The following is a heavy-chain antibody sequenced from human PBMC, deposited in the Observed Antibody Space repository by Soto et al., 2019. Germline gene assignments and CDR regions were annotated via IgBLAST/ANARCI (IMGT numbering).Heavy chain of an antibody. CDR3: ARKGGAAPGARREWYLDL. J-gene: IGHJ2*01. V-gene: IGHV1-2*02. CDR2: INPHTGDT. Sequence: QVQLVQSGAEVKKPGASVTVSCKTSGYPLTDFYIHWVRQAPGQGLEWMAWINPHTGDTNTALKFQGRVTMTRDTAINTAFMELTRLSSDDTAVYYCARKGGAAPGARREWYLDLWCRGTLVSVSS. CDR1: GYPLTDFY. D-gene: IGHD6-25*01.